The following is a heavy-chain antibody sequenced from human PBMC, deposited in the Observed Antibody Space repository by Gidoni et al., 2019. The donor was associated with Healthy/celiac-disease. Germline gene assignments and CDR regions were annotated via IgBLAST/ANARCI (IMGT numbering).Heavy chain of an antibody. CDR2: TRNKANSYTT. Sequence: EVQLVESGGGLVQPGGSLRLSCAASGFTFSDHYMDWVRQAPGKGLEWVGRTRNKANSYTTEYAASVKGRFTISRDDSKNSLYLQMNSLKTEDTAVYYCARESSGWYSHWFDPWGQGTLVTVSS. D-gene: IGHD6-19*01. CDR3: ARESSGWYSHWFDP. V-gene: IGHV3-72*01. CDR1: GFTFSDHY. J-gene: IGHJ5*02.